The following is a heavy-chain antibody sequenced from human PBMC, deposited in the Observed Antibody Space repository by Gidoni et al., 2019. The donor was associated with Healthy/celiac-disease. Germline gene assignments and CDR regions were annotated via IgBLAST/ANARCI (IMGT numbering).Heavy chain of an antibody. Sequence: QVQLQESGPGLVKPSQTLSLTCTVSGGSISSGSYYWSWIRQPAGKGLEWIGRIYTSGSTNYNPSLKSRVTISVDTSKNQFSLKLSSVTAADTAVYYCARDGSGYADYWGQGTLVTVSS. D-gene: IGHD5-12*01. CDR1: GGSISSGSYY. CDR3: ARDGSGYADY. J-gene: IGHJ4*02. V-gene: IGHV4-61*02. CDR2: IYTSGST.